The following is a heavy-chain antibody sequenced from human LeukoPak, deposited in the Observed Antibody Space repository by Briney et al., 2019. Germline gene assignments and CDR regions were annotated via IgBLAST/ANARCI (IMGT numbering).Heavy chain of an antibody. Sequence: PVGSLRLSCAASGFTFSSYWMSWVRQAPGKGLEWIGSIYYSGSTYYNPSLKSRVTISVDTSKNQFSLKLSSVTAADTAVYYCARGGDTAIGRDAFDIWGQGTMVTVSS. D-gene: IGHD5-18*01. CDR2: IYYSGST. CDR3: ARGGDTAIGRDAFDI. V-gene: IGHV4-39*07. J-gene: IGHJ3*02. CDR1: GFTFSSYW.